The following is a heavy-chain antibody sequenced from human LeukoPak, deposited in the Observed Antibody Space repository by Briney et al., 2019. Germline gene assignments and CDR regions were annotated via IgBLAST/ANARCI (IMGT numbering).Heavy chain of an antibody. CDR1: GFTFSSYA. V-gene: IGHV3-23*01. D-gene: IGHD3-22*01. J-gene: IGHJ5*02. CDR3: AKGRRDSSGYRGDSFDP. CDR2: ISGSGGST. Sequence: GGSLRLSCAASGFTFSSYAMSWVRQAPGKGLEWVSAISGSGGSTYYADSVKGRFTISRDNSKNTLYLQMNSLRAEDTAVYYCAKGRRDSSGYRGDSFDPWGQGTLVTVSS.